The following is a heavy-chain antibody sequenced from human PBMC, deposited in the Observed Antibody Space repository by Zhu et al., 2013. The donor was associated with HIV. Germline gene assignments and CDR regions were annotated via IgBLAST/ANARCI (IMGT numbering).Heavy chain of an antibody. J-gene: IGHJ3*02. CDR2: IIPIFGTA. Sequence: VQLVQSGAEVKKPGSSVKVSCKASGGTFSSYAISWVRQAPGQGLEWMGGIIPIFGTANYAQKFQGRVTITADKSTSTAYMELSSLRSEDTAVYYCATGFDRFNMITFGGVPYAFDIWGQGTSGHRLF. CDR1: GGTFSSYA. CDR3: ATGFDRFNMITFGGVPYAFDI. V-gene: IGHV1-69*06. D-gene: IGHD3-16*01.